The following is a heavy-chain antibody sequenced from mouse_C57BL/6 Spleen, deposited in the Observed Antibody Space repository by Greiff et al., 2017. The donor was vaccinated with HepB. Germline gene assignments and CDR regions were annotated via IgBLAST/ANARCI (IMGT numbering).Heavy chain of an antibody. J-gene: IGHJ2*01. CDR2: INPNNGGT. D-gene: IGHD1-1*01. CDR3: ARRDYYGSSPYFDY. Sequence: VQLKESGPELVKPGASVKIPCKASGYTFTDYNMYWVKQSHGKSLEWIGDINPNNGGTIYNQKFKGKATLTVDKSSSTAYMELRSLTSEDTAVYYCARRDYYGSSPYFDYWGQGTTLTVSS. V-gene: IGHV1-18*01. CDR1: GYTFTDYN.